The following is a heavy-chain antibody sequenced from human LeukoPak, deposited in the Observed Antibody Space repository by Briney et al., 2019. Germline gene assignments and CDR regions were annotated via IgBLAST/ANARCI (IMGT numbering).Heavy chain of an antibody. D-gene: IGHD3-22*01. Sequence: GGSLRLSCAASGFTFSSYAMSWVRQAPGKGLEWVSGITGSGDTTHHADPVGGRFTISRDNSKSTLYLQMNSLRVEDTALYYCARAYGYSGYYQLPIDYWGQGTLVTVSS. CDR2: ITGSGDTT. CDR3: ARAYGYSGYYQLPIDY. V-gene: IGHV3-23*01. J-gene: IGHJ4*02. CDR1: GFTFSSYA.